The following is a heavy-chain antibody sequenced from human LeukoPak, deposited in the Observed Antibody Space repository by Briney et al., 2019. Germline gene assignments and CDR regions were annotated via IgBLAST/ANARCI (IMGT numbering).Heavy chain of an antibody. D-gene: IGHD3-9*01. J-gene: IGHJ4*02. V-gene: IGHV3-53*01. CDR3: ARLYYDILTAIRN. Sequence: QSGGSLRLSCAASGFTVRSNYMSWVRQAPGKGLEWVSIIYNDGGTYYADSVKSRFTISRDNSKNTLFLQMNSLRAEDTAVYFCARLYYDILTAIRNWGQGTLVTVSS. CDR1: GFTVRSNY. CDR2: IYNDGGT.